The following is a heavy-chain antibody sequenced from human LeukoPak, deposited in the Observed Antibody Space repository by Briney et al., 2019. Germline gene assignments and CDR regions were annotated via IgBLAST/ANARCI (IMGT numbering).Heavy chain of an antibody. D-gene: IGHD3-3*01. V-gene: IGHV3-23*01. CDR1: GFTFSRYA. CDR2: ICVSCVIT. J-gene: IGHJ6*02. Sequence: PGGSLRLSCAASGFTFSRYAMSWVRQAPGKGLEWLSSICVSCVITSYADSVKGRFTISRDNSKNTLYLQMDSLRVEDTALYYCANPEWLLPSYYYYGLDVWGQGTTVTVSS. CDR3: ANPEWLLPSYYYYGLDV.